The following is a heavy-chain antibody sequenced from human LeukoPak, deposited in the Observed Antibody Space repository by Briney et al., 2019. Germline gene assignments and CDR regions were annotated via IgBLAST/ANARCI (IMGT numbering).Heavy chain of an antibody. Sequence: GASLRLSCAASGFTFSNYAMSWVRQALGKGLEWVSAITGSGGNTYYADSVKGRFTISRDNSKNTVFLQMNSLRAEDTAVYYCAKWGDYDVLTGYYVSDYWGQGTLVTVSS. CDR1: GFTFSNYA. V-gene: IGHV3-23*01. J-gene: IGHJ4*02. CDR2: ITGSGGNT. CDR3: AKWGDYDVLTGYYVSDY. D-gene: IGHD3-9*01.